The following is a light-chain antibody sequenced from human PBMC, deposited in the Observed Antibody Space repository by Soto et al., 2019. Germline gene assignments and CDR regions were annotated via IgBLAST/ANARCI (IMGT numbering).Light chain of an antibody. J-gene: IGLJ1*01. CDR2: EVN. V-gene: IGLV2-23*02. Sequence: QSVLTQPASVSGSPGQSITISCTGTSSDFGNYNLVSWYQQHPGKVPKLILFEVNKRPSGVSGRFSGSKSGNTASLTISGLQAEDEADYYCGTWDSSLSVYVFGTGTKLTVL. CDR1: SSDFGNYNL. CDR3: GTWDSSLSVYV.